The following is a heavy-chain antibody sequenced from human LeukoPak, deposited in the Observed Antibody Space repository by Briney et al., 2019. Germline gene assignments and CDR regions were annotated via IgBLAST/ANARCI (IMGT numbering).Heavy chain of an antibody. CDR3: ARGYAGVNDY. CDR1: GGSISSSYSY. CDR2: IYYSGST. V-gene: IGHV4-39*07. D-gene: IGHD7-27*01. J-gene: IGHJ4*02. Sequence: PSETLSLTCTVSGGSISSSYSYWGWIRQPPGKGLEWIGNIYYSGSTYYSPSLTSRVTVSVDTSENQFSLKLSSVTAADTAVYYCARGYAGVNDYWGQGTLVTVSS.